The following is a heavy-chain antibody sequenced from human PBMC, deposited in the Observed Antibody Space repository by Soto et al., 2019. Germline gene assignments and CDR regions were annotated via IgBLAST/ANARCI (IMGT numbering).Heavy chain of an antibody. Sequence: QVQLVESGGGVVQPGRSLRLSCAASGFTFSSYGMHWVRQAPGKGLEWVAVISYDGSNKYYADSVKGRFTISRDNSKNTLYLQMNSLRAEDTAVDYCAKARNSSWYKVLIDYWGQGTLVTVSS. J-gene: IGHJ4*02. CDR3: AKARNSSWYKVLIDY. CDR2: ISYDGSNK. D-gene: IGHD6-13*01. CDR1: GFTFSSYG. V-gene: IGHV3-30*18.